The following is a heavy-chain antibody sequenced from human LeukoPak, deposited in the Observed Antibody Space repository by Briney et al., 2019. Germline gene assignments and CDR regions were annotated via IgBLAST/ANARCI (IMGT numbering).Heavy chain of an antibody. CDR3: ARGRGRDVSFYHGMDV. V-gene: IGHV4-61*02. Sequence: SETLSLTCTVSRGSISSGSYYWSWIRQPAGKGLEWIGRIYSNGTTNYNPSLKSRVTISVDTSKNHFSLKVSSVTAADTAVCYCARGRGRDVSFYHGMDVWGQGTTVTVSS. CDR2: IYSNGTT. D-gene: IGHD3-10*01. J-gene: IGHJ6*02. CDR1: RGSISSGSYY.